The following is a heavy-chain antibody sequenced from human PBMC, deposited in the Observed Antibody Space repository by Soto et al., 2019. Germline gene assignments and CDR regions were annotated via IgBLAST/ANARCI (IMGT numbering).Heavy chain of an antibody. J-gene: IGHJ4*02. D-gene: IGHD3-22*01. V-gene: IGHV1-8*01. Sequence: QVQLVQSGAEVKKPGASVQVSCKASGYTFTSYDINWVRQATGQGLEWMGWMNPNSGNTGYAQKFQGRVTMTRNTSISTGDMEMGSLRSEDTAVSYCARGAGWLLLKFSDYWGQGTLVTVSS. CDR3: ARGAGWLLLKFSDY. CDR2: MNPNSGNT. CDR1: GYTFTSYD.